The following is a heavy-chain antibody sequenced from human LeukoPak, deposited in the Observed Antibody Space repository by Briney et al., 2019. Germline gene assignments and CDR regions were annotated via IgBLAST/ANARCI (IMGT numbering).Heavy chain of an antibody. Sequence: SETLSLTCTVSGGSISSYYWSWIRQPPGKGLEWIGYIYYSGSTNYNPSLKSRVTISVDTSKNQFSLKLSSVTAADTAVYYCAGGGGLYSGSYRVDYWGQGTLVTVSS. D-gene: IGHD1-26*01. V-gene: IGHV4-59*01. CDR2: IYYSGST. J-gene: IGHJ4*02. CDR3: AGGGGLYSGSYRVDY. CDR1: GGSISSYY.